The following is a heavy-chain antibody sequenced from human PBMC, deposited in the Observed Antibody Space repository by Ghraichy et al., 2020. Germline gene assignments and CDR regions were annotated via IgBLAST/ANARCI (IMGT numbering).Heavy chain of an antibody. J-gene: IGHJ3*01. D-gene: IGHD6-13*01. CDR1: GFTFSAYG. V-gene: IGHV3-30*02. CDR2: IRFDGSHQ. CDR3: AKDLGDSNSWSGDAFDF. Sequence: GSLRLSCAASGFTFSAYGMHWVRQAPGKGLEWVTFIRFDGSHQKYADSVKGRFTLSRDNSKNMLYLQMNSLRPEDSAVYYCAKDLGDSNSWSGDAFDFWGQGTMVSVSS.